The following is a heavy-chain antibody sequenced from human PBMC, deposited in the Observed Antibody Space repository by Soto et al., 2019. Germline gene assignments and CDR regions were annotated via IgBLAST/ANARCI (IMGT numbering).Heavy chain of an antibody. V-gene: IGHV4-59*01. CDR2: IYASGSP. J-gene: IGHJ4*02. D-gene: IGHD1-26*01. CDR3: ARGVGSSPPQY. CDR1: GGSISVYY. Sequence: QVQLQESGPGQVKPSETLPLTCTISGGSISVYYWSWIRQPPGQGLEWIGYIYASGSPYYNPSRKSRVTISADTSKNQISLKLTSPTAADTAVYYCARGVGSSPPQYWGRGTLVTVSS.